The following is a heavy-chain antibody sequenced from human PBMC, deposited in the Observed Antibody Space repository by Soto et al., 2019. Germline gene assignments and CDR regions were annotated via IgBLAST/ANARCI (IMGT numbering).Heavy chain of an antibody. J-gene: IGHJ4*02. CDR2: IYYSGST. V-gene: IGHV4-59*01. CDR1: GGSISSYY. Sequence: PSETLSFTCTVSGGSISSYYWSWIRQPPGKGLEWIGYIYYSGSTNYNPSLKSRVTISVDTSKNQFSLKLSSVTAADTAVYYCARSRGYSYGLFDYWGQGTLVTVSS. D-gene: IGHD5-18*01. CDR3: ARSRGYSYGLFDY.